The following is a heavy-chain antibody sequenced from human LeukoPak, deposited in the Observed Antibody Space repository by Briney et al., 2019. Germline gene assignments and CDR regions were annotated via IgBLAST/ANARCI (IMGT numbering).Heavy chain of an antibody. Sequence: GGSLRLSCAASGFTFSNYWMHWVRQDPGKGLVWVSFINPDGSTTNYADSVKGRFTISRDNAKNTLYLQMNSLRAEDTAVYYCAKGGNYYGSGSYYYYYYMDVWGKGTTVTISS. V-gene: IGHV3-74*01. J-gene: IGHJ6*03. CDR3: AKGGNYYGSGSYYYYYYMDV. CDR1: GFTFSNYW. D-gene: IGHD3-10*01. CDR2: INPDGSTT.